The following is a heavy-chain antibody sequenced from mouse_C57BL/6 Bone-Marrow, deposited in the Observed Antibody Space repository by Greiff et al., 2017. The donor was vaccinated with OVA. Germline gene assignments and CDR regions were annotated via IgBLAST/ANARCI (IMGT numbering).Heavy chain of an antibody. CDR1: GFTFSSYT. V-gene: IGHV5-9*01. D-gene: IGHD2-2*01. CDR2: SSGGGGNT. Sequence: EVKLVESGGGLVKPGGSLKLSCAASGFTFSSYTMSWVRQTPEKRLEWAATSSGGGGNTYYPASGKGRFTISRDNAKNTLYRQMSSLRSEDTALYYCARRGYDGGGFAYWGQGTLVTVSA. J-gene: IGHJ3*01. CDR3: ARRGYDGGGFAY.